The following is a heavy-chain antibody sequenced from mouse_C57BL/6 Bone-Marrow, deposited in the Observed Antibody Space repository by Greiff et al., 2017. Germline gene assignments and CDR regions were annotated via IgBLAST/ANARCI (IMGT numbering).Heavy chain of an antibody. CDR3: ARENCYYCDY. CDR2: INPNNGGT. Sequence: EVQLQQSGPELVKPGASVKMSCQASGYTFTDYNMPWVKQSHGKSLEWIGYINPNNGGTSYNQKFKGKATLTVNQSASTAYMELRSLTAEDSAVYYCARENCYYCDYWGQGTTLTVSS. V-gene: IGHV1-22*01. CDR1: GYTFTDYN. J-gene: IGHJ2*01.